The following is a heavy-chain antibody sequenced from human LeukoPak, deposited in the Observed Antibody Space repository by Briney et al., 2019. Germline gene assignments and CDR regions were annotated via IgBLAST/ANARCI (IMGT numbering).Heavy chain of an antibody. J-gene: IGHJ5*02. CDR3: ASDTWGPGS. D-gene: IGHD7-27*01. Sequence: GGSLRLSCAASGFSFSSYNMHWIRRAPGKGLEWVAFIWSDGSSQNYADPVKGRFTISRDNSKNTLYLQISTLRVEDTAVYYWASDTWGPGSWGQGTLVTVSS. CDR1: GFSFSSYN. CDR2: IWSDGSSQ. V-gene: IGHV3-33*03.